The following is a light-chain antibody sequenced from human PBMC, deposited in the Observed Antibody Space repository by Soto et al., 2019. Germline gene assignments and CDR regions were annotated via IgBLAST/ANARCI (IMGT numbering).Light chain of an antibody. CDR2: DAS. CDR3: QQRNNWPQT. V-gene: IGKV3-11*01. J-gene: IGKJ4*01. CDR1: QSVSSY. Sequence: EIVLTQSPATLSLSPGERASLSCRASQSVSSYLAWYQQKPGQAPRLLIYDASNRATGIPARFSGSGSGTDGTLTSSSLEPEEFAVYYCQQRNNWPQTFGGGTKVEIK.